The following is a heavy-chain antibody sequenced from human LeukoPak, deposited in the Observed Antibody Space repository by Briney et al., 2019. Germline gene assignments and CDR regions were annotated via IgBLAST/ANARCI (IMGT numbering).Heavy chain of an antibody. J-gene: IGHJ4*02. V-gene: IGHV1-24*01. CDR2: FDPEGGET. CDR3: ATKANYDFWSGYYTDY. Sequence: VASVKVSCKVSGYTLTELSMHWVRQAPGKGLEWMGGFDPEGGETIYAQKFQGRVTMTEDTSTDTAYMELSSLRSEDTAVYYCATKANYDFWSGYYTDYWGQGTLVTVSS. CDR1: GYTLTELS. D-gene: IGHD3-3*01.